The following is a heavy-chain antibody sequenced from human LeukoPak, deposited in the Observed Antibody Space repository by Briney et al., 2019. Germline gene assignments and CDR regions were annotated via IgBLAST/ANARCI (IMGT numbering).Heavy chain of an antibody. D-gene: IGHD3-22*01. CDR2: INPSGGST. J-gene: IGHJ6*03. CDR1: GYTFSSYY. Sequence: GASVKVSCKASGYTFSSYYMHWVRQAPGQGLEWMGIINPSGGSTSYAQKFQGRVTMTRDMSTSTVYMELSSLRSEDTAVYYCARARRDNYYDSSGYDSGYMDVWGKGTTVTVSS. CDR3: ARARRDNYYDSSGYDSGYMDV. V-gene: IGHV1-46*01.